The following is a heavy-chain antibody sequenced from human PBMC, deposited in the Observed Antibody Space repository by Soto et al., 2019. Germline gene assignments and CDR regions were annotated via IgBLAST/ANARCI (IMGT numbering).Heavy chain of an antibody. CDR3: ARDRGGNWAPFHY. J-gene: IGHJ4*02. CDR1: GFTFSSYS. V-gene: IGHV3-21*01. CDR2: ISSSSSYI. D-gene: IGHD7-27*01. Sequence: GGSLRLSCAASGFTFSSYSMNWVRQAPGKGLEWVSSISSSSSYIYYAGSVKGRFTISRDNAKNSLYLQMNSLRAEDTAVYYCARDRGGNWAPFHYWGQGTLVTVSS.